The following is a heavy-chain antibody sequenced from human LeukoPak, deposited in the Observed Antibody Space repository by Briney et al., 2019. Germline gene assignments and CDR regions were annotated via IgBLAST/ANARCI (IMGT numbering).Heavy chain of an antibody. CDR1: GGSISSSSYY. D-gene: IGHD7-27*01. V-gene: IGHV4-39*07. CDR3: ARDTGDPIYYYYYYYMDV. Sequence: SETLSLTCTVSGGSISSSSYYWGWIRQPPGKGLEWIGSIYYSGSTYYNPSLKSRVTISVDTSKNQFSLKLSSVTAADTAVYYCARDTGDPIYYYYYYYMDVWGKGTTVTVSS. J-gene: IGHJ6*03. CDR2: IYYSGST.